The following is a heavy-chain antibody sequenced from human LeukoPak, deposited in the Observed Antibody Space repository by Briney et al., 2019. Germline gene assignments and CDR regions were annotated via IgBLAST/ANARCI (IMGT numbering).Heavy chain of an antibody. CDR3: ARGGDYEYFQH. Sequence: ASVKLSCKPFGYTFTSYGITWVRQAPGQGLEWMGWISAYNGNTNYAQKFQGRVTMSTDTCTSTAYMDLRRLKSDDTAVYYCARGGDYEYFQHWGQGTLVTVSS. V-gene: IGHV1-18*01. CDR2: ISAYNGNT. CDR1: GYTFTSYG. D-gene: IGHD4-17*01. J-gene: IGHJ1*01.